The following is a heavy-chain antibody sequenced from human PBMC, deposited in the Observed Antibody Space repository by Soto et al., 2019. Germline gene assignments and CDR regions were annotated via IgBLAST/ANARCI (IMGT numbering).Heavy chain of an antibody. D-gene: IGHD3-3*01. CDR1: GYTFTGYY. CDR2: INPNSGGT. Sequence: ASVKVSCKASGYTFTGYYMHWVRQAPGQGLEWMGWINPNSGGTNYAQKFQGRVTMTRDTSISTAYMELSRLRSDDTAVYYCARATSYDFWSGYYSNSTSYWGQGTLVTVSS. V-gene: IGHV1-2*02. CDR3: ARATSYDFWSGYYSNSTSY. J-gene: IGHJ4*02.